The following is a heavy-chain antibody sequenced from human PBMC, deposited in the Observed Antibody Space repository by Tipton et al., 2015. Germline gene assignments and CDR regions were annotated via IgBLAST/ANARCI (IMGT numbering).Heavy chain of an antibody. CDR3: ARHFYELLTGNYENWFDP. CDR2: ISGSGGDT. Sequence: SLRLSCAASGFPFSSYAMSWVRQAPGKGLEWVSSISGSGGDTYYTDSVKGRFIISRDQSKNTMYLQMNSLRAEDTAVYYCARHFYELLTGNYENWFDPWGQGTLVTVSS. D-gene: IGHD3-9*01. J-gene: IGHJ5*02. CDR1: GFPFSSYA. V-gene: IGHV3-23*01.